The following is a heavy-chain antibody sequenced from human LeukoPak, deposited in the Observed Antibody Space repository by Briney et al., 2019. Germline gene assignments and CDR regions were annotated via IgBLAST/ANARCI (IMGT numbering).Heavy chain of an antibody. D-gene: IGHD5-18*01. CDR2: INHSGST. CDR1: GGSISSGHYY. Sequence: SETLSLTCTVSGGSISSGHYYWSWIRQPPGKGLEWIGEINHSGSTNYNPSLKSRVTISVDTSKNQFSLKLSSVTAADTAVYYCARGGIQLWLVVNYFDYWGQGTLVTVSS. J-gene: IGHJ4*02. V-gene: IGHV4-39*07. CDR3: ARGGIQLWLVVNYFDY.